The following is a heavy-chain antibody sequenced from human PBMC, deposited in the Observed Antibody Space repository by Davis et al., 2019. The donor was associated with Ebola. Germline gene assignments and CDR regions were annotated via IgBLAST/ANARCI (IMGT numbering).Heavy chain of an antibody. CDR1: GGSISSYY. D-gene: IGHD3-3*01. Sequence: SETLSLTCTVSGGSISSYYWSWIRQPAGKGLEWIGYIYYSGSTYYNPSLKSRVTISVDTSKNQFSLKLSSVTAADTAVYYCARGGNDFWSGLYYYYMDVWGKGTTVTVSS. J-gene: IGHJ6*03. V-gene: IGHV4-59*12. CDR2: IYYSGST. CDR3: ARGGNDFWSGLYYYYMDV.